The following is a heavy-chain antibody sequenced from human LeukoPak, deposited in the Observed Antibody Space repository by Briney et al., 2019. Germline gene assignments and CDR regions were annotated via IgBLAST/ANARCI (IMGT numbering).Heavy chain of an antibody. J-gene: IGHJ4*02. CDR2: ISYDGSNK. CDR3: AKDRAVAALHADYFDY. D-gene: IGHD6-19*01. Sequence: GRSLRLSCAASGFTFSSYGMHWVRQAPGKGLEWVAVISYDGSNKYYADSVKGRFTISRDNSKNTLYLQKNSLRAEDTAVYYCAKDRAVAALHADYFDYWGQGTLVTVSS. V-gene: IGHV3-30*18. CDR1: GFTFSSYG.